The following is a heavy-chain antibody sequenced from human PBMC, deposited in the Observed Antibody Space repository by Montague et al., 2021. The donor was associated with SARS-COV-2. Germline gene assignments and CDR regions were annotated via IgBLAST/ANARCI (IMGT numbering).Heavy chain of an antibody. CDR1: GFTVSSNY. CDR3: ARDQRSWSFGAWRPTGYYYGMDV. V-gene: IGHV3-66*01. Sequence: SLRLSCAASGFTVSSNYMSWVRQAPGKGLEWVSVIYSGGSTYFAASVKGSFTISSDNSKNTLYLQMNSLRAQDTAVYYCARDQRSWSFGAWRPTGYYYGMDVWGQGTTVTVSS. D-gene: IGHD3-16*01. CDR2: IYSGGST. J-gene: IGHJ6*02.